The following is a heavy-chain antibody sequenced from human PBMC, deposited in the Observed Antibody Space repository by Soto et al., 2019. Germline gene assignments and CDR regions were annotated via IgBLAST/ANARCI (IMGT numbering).Heavy chain of an antibody. CDR2: ISAYNGKT. CDR1: GYTFTSYG. D-gene: IGHD2-2*01. V-gene: IGHV1-18*01. Sequence: ASVKVSCKASGYTFTSYGISWVRQAPGQGLEWMGWISAYNGKTNYAQKLQGRVTMTTDKSTSTAYMELRSLRSEDTAVYYCAREGRYCSSTSCYGWFDPWGQGTLVTVSS. CDR3: AREGRYCSSTSCYGWFDP. J-gene: IGHJ5*02.